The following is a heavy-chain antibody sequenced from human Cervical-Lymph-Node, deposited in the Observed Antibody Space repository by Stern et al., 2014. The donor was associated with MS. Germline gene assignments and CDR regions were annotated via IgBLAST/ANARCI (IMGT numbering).Heavy chain of an antibody. J-gene: IGHJ4*02. Sequence: QVQLVESGGGLVKPGGSLRLSCEASGFTFSDYYMSWIRQAPGKGLEWISYITYGGSPIFYADSVRGRFTISRDNANKLLFLQMNNVRADDTAVYYCARSPWGDGGNSVDYWGQGTRVTVSS. CDR3: ARSPWGDGGNSVDY. V-gene: IGHV3-11*01. CDR1: GFTFSDYY. CDR2: ITYGGSPI. D-gene: IGHD4-23*01.